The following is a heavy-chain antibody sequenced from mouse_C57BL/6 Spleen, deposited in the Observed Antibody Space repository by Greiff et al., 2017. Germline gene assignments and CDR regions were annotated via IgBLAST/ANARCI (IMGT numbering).Heavy chain of an antibody. CDR1: GYAFSSYW. CDR2: IYPGDGDT. J-gene: IGHJ4*01. CDR3: ASKPPHPTVKDYAMDY. Sequence: QVQLQQSGAELVKPGASVKISCKASGYAFSSYWMNWVKQRPGKGLEWIGQIYPGDGDTNYNGKFKGKATLTADKSSSTAYMQLSSLTSEDSAVYFCASKPPHPTVKDYAMDYWGQGTSVTVSS. D-gene: IGHD1-1*01. V-gene: IGHV1-80*01.